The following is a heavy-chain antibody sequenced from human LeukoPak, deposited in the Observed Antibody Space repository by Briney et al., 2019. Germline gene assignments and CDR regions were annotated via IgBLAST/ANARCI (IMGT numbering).Heavy chain of an antibody. V-gene: IGHV4-34*01. D-gene: IGHD2-15*01. J-gene: IGHJ2*01. CDR2: INQSGSS. Sequence: PSETLSLTCAVYGGSFSDYFWSWVRQPPGRGLEWIGEINQSGSSTYNPSLKSRVTMSVDTSKNQLSLKMTSVTAADTAVYYCVRVRLIEDRSHWKFDLWGRGTLVTVSS. CDR1: GGSFSDYF. CDR3: VRVRLIEDRSHWKFDL.